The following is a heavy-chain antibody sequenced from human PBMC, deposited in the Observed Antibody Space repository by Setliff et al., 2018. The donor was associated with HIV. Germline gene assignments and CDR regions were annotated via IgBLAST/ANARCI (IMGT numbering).Heavy chain of an antibody. Sequence: ASVKVSCKASGYTLTGYYMHWVRLAPGLGLEWMGWINPHSGGTNSAQKFQGRVTMTRDTSINTAYMELTRLTSDDTAVYSCARGGDDYGPGTWTFDYWGQGTLVTVSS. CDR1: GYTLTGYY. J-gene: IGHJ4*02. CDR2: INPHSGGT. CDR3: ARGGDDYGPGTWTFDY. V-gene: IGHV1-2*02. D-gene: IGHD3-10*01.